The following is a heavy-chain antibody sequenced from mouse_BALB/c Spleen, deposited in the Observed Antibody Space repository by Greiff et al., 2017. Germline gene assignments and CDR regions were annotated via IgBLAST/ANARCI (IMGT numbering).Heavy chain of an antibody. V-gene: IGHV2-9*02. CDR1: GFSLTSYG. J-gene: IGHJ4*01. CDR3: ARDGMITTDPPYAMDY. D-gene: IGHD2-4*01. CDR2: IWAGGST. Sequence: VKLMESGPGLVAPSQSLSITCTVSGFSLTSYGVHWVRQPPGKGLEWLGVIWAGGSTNYNSALMSRLSISKDNSKSQVFLKMNSLQTDDTAMYYCARDGMITTDPPYAMDYWGQGTSVTVSS.